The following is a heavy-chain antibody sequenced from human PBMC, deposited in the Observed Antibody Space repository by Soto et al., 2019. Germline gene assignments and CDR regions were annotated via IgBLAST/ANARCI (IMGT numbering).Heavy chain of an antibody. D-gene: IGHD3-22*01. J-gene: IGHJ4*02. CDR2: ISGSGGST. CDR1: GFTFSSYA. V-gene: IGHV3-23*01. Sequence: EVQLLESGGGLVQPGGSLRLSCAASGFTFSSYAMSWVRQAPGKGLEWVSAISGSGGSTYYADSVKGRFTISRDNSKNTLYLQMNSLRAEDTAVYCCAKPMSYYDSSGYLTWGQGTLVTVSS. CDR3: AKPMSYYDSSGYLT.